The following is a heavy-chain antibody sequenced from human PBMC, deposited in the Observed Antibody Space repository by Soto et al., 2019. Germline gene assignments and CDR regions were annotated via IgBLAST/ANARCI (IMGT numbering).Heavy chain of an antibody. V-gene: IGHV3-23*01. J-gene: IGHJ4*02. CDR3: AKDWAGYCSGVSCFGVFDY. D-gene: IGHD2-15*01. Sequence: EVQLLESGGGLVQPGGSLRLSCAASGFTFSSYAMSWVRQAPGKGLEWVSAINGSGGSTYYADSVKGRFTISRDTSKNTLYLQMNSLRAEDTAVYYCAKDWAGYCSGVSCFGVFDYWGQGTLVTVSS. CDR1: GFTFSSYA. CDR2: INGSGGST.